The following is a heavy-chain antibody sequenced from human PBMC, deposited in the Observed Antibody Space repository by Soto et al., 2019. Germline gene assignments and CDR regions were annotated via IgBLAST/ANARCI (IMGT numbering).Heavy chain of an antibody. V-gene: IGHV4-59*08. CDR3: ARQAPHSSGWFWFDP. D-gene: IGHD6-19*01. Sequence: PSETLSLTSPVSGFNISSYYWSWIRQPPGKGLEWIGYIYYSGSTSYNPSLRSRVTISVDTSKNQFSLKLSSVTAADTAVYYCARQAPHSSGWFWFDPWGQGTLVTVSS. CDR1: GFNISSYY. J-gene: IGHJ5*02. CDR2: IYYSGST.